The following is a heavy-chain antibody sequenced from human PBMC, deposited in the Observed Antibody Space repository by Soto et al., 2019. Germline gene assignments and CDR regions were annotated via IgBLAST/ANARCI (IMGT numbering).Heavy chain of an antibody. CDR3: ARGRGYGSGDDAFDI. CDR2: IIPILGIA. D-gene: IGHD3-10*01. Sequence: QVQLVQSGAEVKKPGSSVKFSCKASGGTFSSYTISWVRQAPGQGLEWMGRIIPILGIANYAQKFQGRVTITADKSTSTAYMELSSLRSEDTAVYYCARGRGYGSGDDAFDIWGQGTMVTVSS. J-gene: IGHJ3*02. V-gene: IGHV1-69*02. CDR1: GGTFSSYT.